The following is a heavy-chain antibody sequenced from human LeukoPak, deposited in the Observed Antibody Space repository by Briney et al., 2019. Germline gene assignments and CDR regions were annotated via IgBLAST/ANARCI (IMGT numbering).Heavy chain of an antibody. CDR3: ARGGFRFFAH. CDR2: ISYDGSKK. D-gene: IGHD2-15*01. V-gene: IGHV3-30*03. CDR1: GFTFSTFA. J-gene: IGHJ5*02. Sequence: GGSLRLSCAASGFTFSTFAMHWVRQAPGKGLEWVAVISYDGSKKYYADSVKGRFTISRDNAKNSLYLQMNSLRAEDTAVYYCARGGFRFFAHWGQGTLVTVSS.